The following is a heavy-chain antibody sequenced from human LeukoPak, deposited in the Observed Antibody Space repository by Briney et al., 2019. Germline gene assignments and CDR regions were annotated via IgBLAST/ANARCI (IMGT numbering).Heavy chain of an antibody. CDR3: ARNQRDYLFDY. V-gene: IGHV4-59*08. D-gene: IGHD4-17*01. CDR1: GGSISSYY. Sequence: ASETLSLTCTVSGGSISSYYWSWIRQPPGKGLEWIGYIYYSGSTNYNPSLKSRVTISVDTSKNQFSLKLSSVTAADTAVYYCARNQRDYLFDYWGQGTLVTVSS. J-gene: IGHJ4*02. CDR2: IYYSGST.